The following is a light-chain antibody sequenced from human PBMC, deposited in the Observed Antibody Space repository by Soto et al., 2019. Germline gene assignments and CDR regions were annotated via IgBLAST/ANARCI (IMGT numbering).Light chain of an antibody. CDR3: CSYAGTYLVI. J-gene: IGLJ2*01. Sequence: QSALTQPRSVSGSPGQSVTISCTGTSSDVGGYNYVSWYQQHPGKVPKLMIYDVSKRPSEVPDRFSGSKSGNTASLTISGLQAEDEADYYCCSYAGTYLVIFGGGTKLTVL. CDR2: DVS. CDR1: SSDVGGYNY. V-gene: IGLV2-11*01.